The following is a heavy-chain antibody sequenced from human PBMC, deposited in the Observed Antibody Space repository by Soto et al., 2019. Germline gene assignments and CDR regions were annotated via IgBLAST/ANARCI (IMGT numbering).Heavy chain of an antibody. Sequence: AASVKVSCKASGYTFTGYYMHWVRQAPGQGLEWMGWINPNSGGTNYAQKFQGRVTMTRDTSISTAYMELSRLRSDDTAVYYCARNRQAAAGYCYYGMDVWGQGTTVTVSS. CDR1: GYTFTGYY. J-gene: IGHJ6*02. CDR3: ARNRQAAAGYCYYGMDV. V-gene: IGHV1-2*02. D-gene: IGHD6-13*01. CDR2: INPNSGGT.